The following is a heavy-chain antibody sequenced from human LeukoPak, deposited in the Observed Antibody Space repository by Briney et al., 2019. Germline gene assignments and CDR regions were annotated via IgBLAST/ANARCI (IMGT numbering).Heavy chain of an antibody. V-gene: IGHV3-7*01. Sequence: PGGSLRLSCAASGFTFSNYWMNWVRQAPGKGLEWVANIKESGSEKYYMDSVKGRFTISRDNAKNTLYLQMNSLRAEDTAVYYCARGSRLTIFGVVTIPYYYYYMDVWGKGTTVTVSS. CDR1: GFTFSNYW. J-gene: IGHJ6*03. D-gene: IGHD3-3*01. CDR3: ARGSRLTIFGVVTIPYYYYYMDV. CDR2: IKESGSEK.